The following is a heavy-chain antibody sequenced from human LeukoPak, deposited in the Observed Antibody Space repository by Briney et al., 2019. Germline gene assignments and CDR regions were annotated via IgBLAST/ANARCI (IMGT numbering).Heavy chain of an antibody. Sequence: GRSLRLSCAASGFPFSSYSMNWVRQAPGKGLEWVSYISSSSSTIYYAESVKDRFTISRDNAKNSLYLQMNSLRAEDTAVYYCARHITSGYYGSGSYGPDYWGQGTLVAVSS. CDR1: GFPFSSYS. CDR3: ARHITSGYYGSGSYGPDY. J-gene: IGHJ4*02. V-gene: IGHV3-48*01. D-gene: IGHD3-10*01. CDR2: ISSSSSTI.